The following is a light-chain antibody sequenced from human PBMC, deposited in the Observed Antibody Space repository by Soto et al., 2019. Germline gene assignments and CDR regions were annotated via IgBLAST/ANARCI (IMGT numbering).Light chain of an antibody. J-gene: IGLJ2*01. V-gene: IGLV2-14*01. CDR2: DVS. Sequence: QSALTQPASVSGSPGQSITISCTGTSSDVGGYNYVSWYQQHPGKAPKLIIYDVSNRPSGVSNRFSGSKSGNTASLTISGRQAEDEADYYCSSYTRSSTYVVFGGGTQLTVL. CDR1: SSDVGGYNY. CDR3: SSYTRSSTYVV.